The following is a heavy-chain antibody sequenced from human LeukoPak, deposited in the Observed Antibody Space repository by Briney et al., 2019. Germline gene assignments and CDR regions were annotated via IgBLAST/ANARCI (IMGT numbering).Heavy chain of an antibody. V-gene: IGHV3-74*01. CDR2: TSNDGRGT. D-gene: IGHD2-15*01. CDR3: ARDVEKRPDY. J-gene: IGHJ4*02. CDR1: GFTFRNYC. Sequence: PGGSLRLSCAASGFTFRNYCMHSVRQAPGKGLVWVSGTSNDGRGTTYADSVKGRFTIPRDNAKNTLYLQMSSLRGEDTAVYYCARDVEKRPDYWGQGTLVTVSS.